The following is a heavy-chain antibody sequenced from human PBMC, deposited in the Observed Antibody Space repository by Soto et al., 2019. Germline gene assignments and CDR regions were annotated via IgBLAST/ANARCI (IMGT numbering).Heavy chain of an antibody. Sequence: PGGSLRLSCAASGFTFSSYSMNWVRQAPGKGLEWVSYISSSSSTIYYADSVKGRFTISRDNAKNSLYLQMNSLRAEDTAVYYCARTPGAAAGPYYYYGMDVWGQGTTVTVSS. CDR2: ISSSSSTI. J-gene: IGHJ6*02. D-gene: IGHD6-13*01. CDR3: ARTPGAAAGPYYYYGMDV. V-gene: IGHV3-48*01. CDR1: GFTFSSYS.